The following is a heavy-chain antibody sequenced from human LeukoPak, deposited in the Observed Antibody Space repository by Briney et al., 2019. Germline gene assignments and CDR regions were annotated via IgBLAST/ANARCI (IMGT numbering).Heavy chain of an antibody. CDR2: ISGSSSYI. V-gene: IGHV3-21*01. CDR3: ATGVEIPIATWSVDY. Sequence: GRSLRLSCAASGFAFSRYTMNCVRPAPGKGLGWVSSISGSSSYIYYADSVKGRFTISRDNAKNSQYLQMNSLRAEDTTVYYCATGVEIPIATWSVDYWGQGILVTVSS. D-gene: IGHD1-7*01. CDR1: GFAFSRYT. J-gene: IGHJ4*02.